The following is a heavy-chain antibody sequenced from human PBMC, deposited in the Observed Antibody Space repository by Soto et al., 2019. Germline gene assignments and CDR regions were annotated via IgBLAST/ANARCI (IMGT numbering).Heavy chain of an antibody. CDR3: ARDRPEYYYDSSGYYDY. J-gene: IGHJ4*02. CDR1: GFTFSSYW. D-gene: IGHD3-22*01. CDR2: IKQDGSEK. Sequence: GGSLRLSCAASGFTFSSYWMSWVRQAPGKGLEWVANIKQDGSEKYYVDSVKGRFTISRDNAKNSLYLQMNSLRAEDTAVYYCARDRPEYYYDSSGYYDYWGQGTLVTVSS. V-gene: IGHV3-7*01.